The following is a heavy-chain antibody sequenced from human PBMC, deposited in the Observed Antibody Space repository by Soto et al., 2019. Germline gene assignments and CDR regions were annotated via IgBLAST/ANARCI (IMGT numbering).Heavy chain of an antibody. V-gene: IGHV3-30*03. D-gene: IGHD2-21*01. J-gene: IGHJ4*02. CDR2: VSSGGSNK. Sequence: GGSLSLSCADSGFTFSSYGMHWVRQAPGKGLEWGAVVSSGGSNKWYADSGKGRFTISRDNSKNTLYLQRSSLRADDTAMYFCATTDWDYWGQGTMVTVSS. CDR1: GFTFSSYG. CDR3: ATTDWDY.